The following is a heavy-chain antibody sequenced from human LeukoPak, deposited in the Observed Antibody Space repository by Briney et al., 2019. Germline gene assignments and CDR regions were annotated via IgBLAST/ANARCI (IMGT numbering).Heavy chain of an antibody. CDR1: GGSFSGYY. CDR2: INHSGST. CDR3: AREGGYYYDSSGHRKPSNFDY. J-gene: IGHJ4*02. D-gene: IGHD3-22*01. V-gene: IGHV4-34*01. Sequence: SETLSLNCSVYGGSFSGYYWSWIRQPPGKGLEWIGEINHSGSTNYNPSLKSRVTISVDTSKNQFSLKLSSVTAADTAVYYCAREGGYYYDSSGHRKPSNFDYCGQGTLVTVSP.